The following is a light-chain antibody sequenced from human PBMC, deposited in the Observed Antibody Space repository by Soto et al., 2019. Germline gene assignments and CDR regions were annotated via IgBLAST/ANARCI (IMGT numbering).Light chain of an antibody. Sequence: DIQMTQSPSTLSASVGDRVTITCRASEGISSWLAWYQKKPGKAPRLLIYKASSLESGVPSRFSGSGSGTEFTLNISSLQPDDFATYYCQQYNVYSLTFGGGTKVEIK. J-gene: IGKJ4*01. CDR1: EGISSW. CDR2: KAS. CDR3: QQYNVYSLT. V-gene: IGKV1-5*03.